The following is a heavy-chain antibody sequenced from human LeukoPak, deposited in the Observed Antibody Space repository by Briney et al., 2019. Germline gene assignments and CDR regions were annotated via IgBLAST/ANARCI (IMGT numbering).Heavy chain of an antibody. CDR3: GIIAVAGKSDP. V-gene: IGHV1-69*05. CDR1: GGTFSSYA. Sequence: AASVNVSCKASGGTFSSYAISWVRQAPGQGLEWMGRIIPIFGTANYAQKFQGRVTITTDESTSTAYMELSSLRSEDTAVYYCGIIAVAGKSDPWGQGTLVTVSS. D-gene: IGHD6-19*01. J-gene: IGHJ5*02. CDR2: IIPIFGTA.